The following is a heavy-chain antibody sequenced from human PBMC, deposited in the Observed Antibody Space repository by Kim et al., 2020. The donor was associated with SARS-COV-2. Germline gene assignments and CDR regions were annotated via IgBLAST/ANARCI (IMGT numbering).Heavy chain of an antibody. D-gene: IGHD3-22*01. V-gene: IGHV4-34*01. CDR2: INHSGST. CDR1: GGSFSGYY. CDR3: ATRDSSGPWDFDY. J-gene: IGHJ4*02. Sequence: SETLSLTCAVYGGSFSGYYWSWIRQPPGKGLEWIGEINHSGSTNYNPSLKSRVTISVDTSKNQFSLKLSSVTAADTAVYYCATRDSSGPWDFDYWGQGTLVTVSS.